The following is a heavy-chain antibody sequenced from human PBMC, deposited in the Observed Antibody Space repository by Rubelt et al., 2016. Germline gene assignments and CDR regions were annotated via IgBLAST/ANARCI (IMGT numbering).Heavy chain of an antibody. CDR3: ARGPRYFDGSTKNSFDY. J-gene: IGHJ4*02. Sequence: QVQLQQWGAGLLKPSETLSLTCAVYGGSFSGYYWTWIRQPPGKGLEWIGYIYYSGSTYYNPSLKSLVTSSVDTSKNNCSLKLSSVTSADTAVYYCARGPRYFDGSTKNSFDYWGQGTLVTVSS. V-gene: IGHV4-34*01. CDR1: GGSFSGYY. D-gene: IGHD3-9*01. CDR2: IYYSGST.